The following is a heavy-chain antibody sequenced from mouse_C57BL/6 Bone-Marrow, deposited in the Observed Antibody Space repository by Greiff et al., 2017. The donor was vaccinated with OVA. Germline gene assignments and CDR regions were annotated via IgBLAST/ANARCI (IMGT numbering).Heavy chain of an antibody. Sequence: EVQLQESGPGLVKPSQTVFLTCTVTGISITTGNYRWSWVRQFPGNKLEWIGYIYYSGTITYNPSPTSRTTITRDTPKNQFFLEMNSLTAEDTATYYCARFYYYGSDWYFDVWGTGTTVTVSS. CDR3: ARFYYYGSDWYFDV. CDR1: GISITTGNYR. J-gene: IGHJ1*03. D-gene: IGHD1-1*01. V-gene: IGHV3-5*01. CDR2: IYYSGTI.